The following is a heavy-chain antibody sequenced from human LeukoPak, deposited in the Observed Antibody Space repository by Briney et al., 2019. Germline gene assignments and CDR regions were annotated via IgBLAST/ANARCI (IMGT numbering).Heavy chain of an antibody. V-gene: IGHV4-34*01. CDR2: INHSGST. J-gene: IGHJ5*02. CDR3: ARGGWWDNWNRLDP. Sequence: GSLRLSCAASGFTFTSYAMTWIRQPPGKGLEWIGEINHSGSTNYNPSLKSRLSISVDTSKNQVSLKLTSVTAADTAVYYCARGGWWDNWNRLDPWGQGTLVTVSS. CDR1: GFTFTSYA. D-gene: IGHD1-1*01.